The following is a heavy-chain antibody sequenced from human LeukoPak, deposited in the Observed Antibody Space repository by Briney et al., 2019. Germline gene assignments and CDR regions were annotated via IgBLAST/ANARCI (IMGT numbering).Heavy chain of an antibody. J-gene: IGHJ3*02. V-gene: IGHV4-61*01. Sequence: SETLSLTCTVSGGSIRSSYYYWGWIRQPPGKGLEWIGYIYYSGTTNYNPSLKSRVTISVDTSKNQVSLKLSSVTAADTAVYYCAREGYYDSSGHYHHDAFDIWGQGTMVTVSS. CDR1: GGSIRSSYYY. CDR2: IYYSGTT. D-gene: IGHD3-22*01. CDR3: AREGYYDSSGHYHHDAFDI.